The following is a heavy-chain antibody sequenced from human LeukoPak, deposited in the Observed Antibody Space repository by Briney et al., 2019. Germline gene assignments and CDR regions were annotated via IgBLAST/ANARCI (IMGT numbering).Heavy chain of an antibody. V-gene: IGHV4-31*03. CDR2: IYYSGST. Sequence: PSETLSLTCTVSGGSISSGGYYWSWIRQHPGKGLEWIEYIYYSGSTYYNPSLKSRVTISVDTSKNQFSLKLSSVTAADTAVYYCARGVVVVVAATFDYWGQGTLVTVSS. D-gene: IGHD2-15*01. CDR3: ARGVVVVVAATFDY. J-gene: IGHJ4*02. CDR1: GGSISSGGYY.